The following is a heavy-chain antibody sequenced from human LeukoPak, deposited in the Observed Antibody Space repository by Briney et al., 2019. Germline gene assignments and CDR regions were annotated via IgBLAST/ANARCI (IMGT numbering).Heavy chain of an antibody. CDR1: GGSISSSSYY. CDR2: IYYSGST. CDR3: ARQNWSSGWYGIFDY. V-gene: IGHV4-39*01. Sequence: SETLSLTCTVPGGSISSSSYYWGWIRQPPGKGLEWIGSIYYSGSTYYNPSLKSRVTISVDTSKNQFSLKLSSVTAADTAVYYCARQNWSSGWYGIFDYWGQGTLVTVSS. D-gene: IGHD6-19*01. J-gene: IGHJ4*02.